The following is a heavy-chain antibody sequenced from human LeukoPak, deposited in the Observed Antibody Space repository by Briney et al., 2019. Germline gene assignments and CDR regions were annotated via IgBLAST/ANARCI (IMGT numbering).Heavy chain of an antibody. J-gene: IGHJ4*02. CDR3: ARGGDNWNKGGGFDY. Sequence: SLRLSCAASGFTFDDYAMHWVRQAPGKGLEWVSGISWNSGDIGYADSVKGRFIISRDNGKNSLYLQMNSLRAEDTAVYHCARGGDNWNKGGGFDYWGQGTLVTVSS. CDR2: ISWNSGDI. D-gene: IGHD1/OR15-1a*01. V-gene: IGHV3-9*01. CDR1: GFTFDDYA.